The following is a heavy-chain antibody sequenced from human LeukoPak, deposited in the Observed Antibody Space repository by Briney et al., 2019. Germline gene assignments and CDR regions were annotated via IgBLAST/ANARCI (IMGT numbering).Heavy chain of an antibody. J-gene: IGHJ4*02. CDR2: IRYDGSDK. D-gene: IGHD3-3*01. CDR1: GFNFNQYG. Sequence: GGSLRLSCVTSGFNFNQYGMHWVRQAPGKGLEWVSYIRYDGSDKHYADSVKGRLTISRDDSKNTLYLQMSSLRAEDTAVYYCARDWDYNFWSNYDHWGQGNLVTVSS. CDR3: ARDWDYNFWSNYDH. V-gene: IGHV3-30*02.